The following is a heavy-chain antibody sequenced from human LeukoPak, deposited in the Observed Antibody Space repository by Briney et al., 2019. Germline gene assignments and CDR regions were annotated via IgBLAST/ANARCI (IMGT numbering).Heavy chain of an antibody. CDR3: ARERYSSSWNWFDP. J-gene: IGHJ5*02. Sequence: GGSLRLSCAASGFTFSDYYMSWIRQAPGKGLEWVSYISSSGSTIYYADSVKGRFTISRDNAKNSLYLQMNSLRAEDTAVYYCARERYSSSWNWFDPWGQGTLVTVSS. D-gene: IGHD6-13*01. V-gene: IGHV3-11*04. CDR1: GFTFSDYY. CDR2: ISSSGSTI.